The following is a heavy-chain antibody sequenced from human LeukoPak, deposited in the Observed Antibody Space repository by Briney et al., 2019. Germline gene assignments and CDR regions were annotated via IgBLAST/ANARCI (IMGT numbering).Heavy chain of an antibody. Sequence: GGSLRLSCVASGLTFSTCGMHLVRQAPGRGLEWVTHIRYDESATYYADSVKGRFTISRENSKNTLYLQMSSLRAEATAVYYCAKQMMKREQYYDMDVWGKGTTVTVSS. D-gene: IGHD6-19*01. CDR3: AKQMMKREQYYDMDV. J-gene: IGHJ6*03. CDR2: IRYDESAT. CDR1: GLTFSTCG. V-gene: IGHV3-30*02.